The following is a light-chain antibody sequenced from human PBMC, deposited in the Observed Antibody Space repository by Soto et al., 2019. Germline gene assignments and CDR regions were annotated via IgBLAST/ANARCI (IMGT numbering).Light chain of an antibody. Sequence: QLVLTQPPSASGSPGQSVTISCTGSSNDVGGYNYVSWYQQHPGKAPKLMIYEVNKRPSGVPDRFSASKSGTSASLAISGLRSEDEADYYCAAWHDSLSGVIFGGGTKLTVL. CDR3: AAWHDSLSGVI. CDR2: EVN. CDR1: SNDVGGYNY. J-gene: IGLJ2*01. V-gene: IGLV2-8*01.